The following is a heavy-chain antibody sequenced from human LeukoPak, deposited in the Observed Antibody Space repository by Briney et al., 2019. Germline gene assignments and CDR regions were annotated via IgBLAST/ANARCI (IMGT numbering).Heavy chain of an antibody. CDR3: ARVAPLLDIVATTNYYYYGMDV. D-gene: IGHD5-12*01. CDR2: IWYDGSNK. CDR1: GFTFSSYG. Sequence: GGSLRLSCAASGFTFSSYGMHWVRQAPGKGLQWVALIWYDGSNKYYADSVKGRFTISRDNSKNTLYLQMNSLRTEDTAVYYCARVAPLLDIVATTNYYYYGMDVWGQGTTVTVSS. J-gene: IGHJ6*02. V-gene: IGHV3-33*01.